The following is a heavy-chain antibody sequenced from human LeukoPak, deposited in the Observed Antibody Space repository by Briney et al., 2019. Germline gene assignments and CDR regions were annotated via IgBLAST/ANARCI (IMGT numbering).Heavy chain of an antibody. CDR3: VRAWLVRGWFDS. V-gene: IGHV1-18*04. CDR1: GYTFTSYG. J-gene: IGHJ5*01. D-gene: IGHD6-19*01. Sequence: ASVKVSCKASGYTFTSYGNNWVRQPPGQGLEWMGCISAYNGMTNYAQKYQGRVTMTTDTSTSTPYMEMRSPRSEDTGVYYCVRAWLVRGWFDSWGQGTLVTVSS. CDR2: ISAYNGMT.